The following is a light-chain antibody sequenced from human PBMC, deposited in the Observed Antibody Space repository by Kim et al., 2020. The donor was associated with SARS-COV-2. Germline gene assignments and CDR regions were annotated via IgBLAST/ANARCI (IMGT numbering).Light chain of an antibody. CDR3: QQRSNWLT. Sequence: LSLSQRERATLSCRASQSVSSYLAWYQQKPGQAPRLLIYDASNRATGIPARFSGSGSGTDFTLTISSLEPEDFAVYYCQQRSNWLTFGGGTKLEI. J-gene: IGKJ4*01. CDR1: QSVSSY. CDR2: DAS. V-gene: IGKV3-11*01.